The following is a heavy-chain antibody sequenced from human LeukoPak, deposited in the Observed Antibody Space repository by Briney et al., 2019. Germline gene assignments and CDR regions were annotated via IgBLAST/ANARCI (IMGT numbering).Heavy chain of an antibody. Sequence: AASVKVSCKASGYTFTSYAIHWVRQAPGQRLEWLGWINAGNGNTKYSQKFQGRVTITSDTSATTAYMELTSLRSEDTAVYFRARGYCSSTSCQYYFDYWGQGTLVTVSS. CDR2: INAGNGNT. V-gene: IGHV1-3*01. CDR3: ARGYCSSTSCQYYFDY. CDR1: GYTFTSYA. D-gene: IGHD2-2*01. J-gene: IGHJ4*02.